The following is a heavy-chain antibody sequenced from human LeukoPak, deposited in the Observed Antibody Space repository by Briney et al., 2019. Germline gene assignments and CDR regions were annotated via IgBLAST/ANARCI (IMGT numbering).Heavy chain of an antibody. CDR2: IDPVDSDT. D-gene: IGHD3-22*01. Sequence: ESLKISCKGSGYSFTTYWIGWVRQMPGKGQELMGIIDPVDSDTTYSPSFQGQVTISADKSISTAYLQWSSLKASDTAMYYCASGDNSGYFRSPTEAYWGQGTLVTVSS. J-gene: IGHJ4*02. V-gene: IGHV5-51*01. CDR3: ASGDNSGYFRSPTEAY. CDR1: GYSFTTYW.